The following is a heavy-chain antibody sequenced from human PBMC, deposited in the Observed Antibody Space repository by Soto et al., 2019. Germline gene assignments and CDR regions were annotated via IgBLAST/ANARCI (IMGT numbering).Heavy chain of an antibody. CDR2: IYYSGST. Sequence: QVQLQESGPGLVKPSETLSLTCTVSGGSISSYYWNWIRQPPGKGLEWIGYIYYSGSTNYNPSLKSRVTISVDTSKNQFSLKLSSVTAADTAVYYCARAGLSYDSSGYQLDYWGQGTLVTVSS. CDR3: ARAGLSYDSSGYQLDY. J-gene: IGHJ4*02. D-gene: IGHD3-22*01. CDR1: GGSISSYY. V-gene: IGHV4-59*01.